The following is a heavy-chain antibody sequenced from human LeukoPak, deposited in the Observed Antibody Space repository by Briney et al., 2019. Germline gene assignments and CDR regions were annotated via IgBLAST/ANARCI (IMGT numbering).Heavy chain of an antibody. J-gene: IGHJ4*02. V-gene: IGHV3-48*02. D-gene: IGHD5-18*01. CDR1: GFTFSSFT. CDR3: ARDGLHTAHFDY. CDR2: VSDTGNR. Sequence: PGGSLRLSCAASGFTFSSFTMNWVRQAPGKGLEWVATVSDTGNRHYSDSVKDRFTISRDNAKHSLYLQMNSLRDEDTAGYYCARDGLHTAHFDYWGQGTLVTVSS.